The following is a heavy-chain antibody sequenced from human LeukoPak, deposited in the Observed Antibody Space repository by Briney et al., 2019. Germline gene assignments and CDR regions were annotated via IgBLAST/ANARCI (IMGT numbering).Heavy chain of an antibody. J-gene: IGHJ5*02. D-gene: IGHD1-1*01. CDR1: GASISSVVYY. Sequence: PSKTLSLTWAVSGASISSVVYYWSWTPHPPGKGLGGIGEINHSGSANYNPSLKSRVTISVDTSKNQFSLKLSSVTAADTAVYYCARQGWVRRGSWFDPWGQGTLVTVSS. V-gene: IGHV4-34*01. CDR2: INHSGSA. CDR3: ARQGWVRRGSWFDP.